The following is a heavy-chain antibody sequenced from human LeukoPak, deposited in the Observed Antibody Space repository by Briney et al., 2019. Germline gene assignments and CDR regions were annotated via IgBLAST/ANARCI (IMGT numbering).Heavy chain of an antibody. V-gene: IGHV3-7*01. Sequence: GGSLRSSCAGSGFIFNSHWMTWVRQAPGMGLEWVGNIRQDGDEKFYADSVRGRFTISRDNAKNSLYLHLNSLRAEDTAIYCARVRTEWYIDLWGRGTLVTVSP. CDR1: GFIFNSHW. D-gene: IGHD2-8*02. CDR3: ARVRTEWYIDL. J-gene: IGHJ2*01. CDR2: IRQDGDEK.